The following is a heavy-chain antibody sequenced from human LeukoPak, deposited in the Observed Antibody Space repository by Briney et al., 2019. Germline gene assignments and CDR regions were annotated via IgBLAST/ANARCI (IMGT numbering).Heavy chain of an antibody. V-gene: IGHV1-8*02. CDR3: ARDGSDYDILTGHLRGGGSFDY. CDR2: MNPNSGNT. J-gene: IGHJ4*02. D-gene: IGHD3-9*01. Sequence: GASVKVSCKASGYTFTSYDINWVRQATGQGLEWMGWMNPNSGNTGYAQKFQGRVTMTRNTSISTAYMELSSLRSEDTAVYYCARDGSDYDILTGHLRGGGSFDYWGQGTLVTVSS. CDR1: GYTFTSYD.